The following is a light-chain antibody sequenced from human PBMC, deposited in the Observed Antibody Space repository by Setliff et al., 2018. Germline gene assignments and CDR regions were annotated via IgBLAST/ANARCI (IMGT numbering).Light chain of an antibody. Sequence: QSALTQPASVSGSPGQSITISCSGTSSDVGSYDLVSWYQQHPGKAPKLIIYGVSNRPSGVSSRFSGSKSGNTASLTISGLQTEDEADYYCTAYTSGTTYVFGTGPKVTV. V-gene: IGLV2-14*03. J-gene: IGLJ1*01. CDR3: TAYTSGTTYV. CDR1: SSDVGSYDL. CDR2: GVS.